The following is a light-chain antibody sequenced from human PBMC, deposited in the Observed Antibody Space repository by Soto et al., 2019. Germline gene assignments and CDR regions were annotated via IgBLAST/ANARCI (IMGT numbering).Light chain of an antibody. Sequence: QSALTQPRSVSGPPGQSVSISCSGTSSDVGTYNYVSWYQQHPGKAPKLMIYDVSKRPSGVPDRFSGSKSGNTASLTISGLQAEDEADYFCQSFDTSLRGWVFGGGTKLTVL. J-gene: IGLJ3*02. CDR1: SSDVGTYNY. CDR3: QSFDTSLRGWV. V-gene: IGLV2-11*01. CDR2: DVS.